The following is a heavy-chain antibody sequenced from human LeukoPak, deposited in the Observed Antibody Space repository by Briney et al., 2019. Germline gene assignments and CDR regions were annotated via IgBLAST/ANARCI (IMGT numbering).Heavy chain of an antibody. D-gene: IGHD3-22*01. V-gene: IGHV4-61*10. J-gene: IGHJ4*02. CDR3: ARGVAYYYDNRYLAPYDY. Sequence: TSETLSLTCTVSGGSISSGSYYWSWIRQPAGKGLEWIGYIYYSGSTNYNPSLKSRVTISVDTSKNQFSLKLSSVTAADTAVYYCARGVAYYYDNRYLAPYDYWGQGTLVTVSS. CDR2: IYYSGST. CDR1: GGSISSGSYY.